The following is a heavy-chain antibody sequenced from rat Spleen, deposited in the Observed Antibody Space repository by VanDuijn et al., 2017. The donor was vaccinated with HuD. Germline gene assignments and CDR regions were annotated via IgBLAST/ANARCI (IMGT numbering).Heavy chain of an antibody. CDR3: VAGITTSFAY. J-gene: IGHJ3*01. V-gene: IGHV7-7*01. CDR1: GFTFTDFY. CDR2: IRNKVSGYTT. Sequence: EVSLLESGGGLVQPGGFMRLSCATSGFTFTDFYMNWVRQPAGKAPEWLAFIRNKVSGYTTEYNPSVKGRFTISRDNTQNMLYLQMNTLRTEDTATYYCVAGITTSFAYWGQGTLVTVSS. D-gene: IGHD1-4*01.